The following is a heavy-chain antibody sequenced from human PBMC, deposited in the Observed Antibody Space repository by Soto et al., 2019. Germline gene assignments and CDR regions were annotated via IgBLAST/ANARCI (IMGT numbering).Heavy chain of an antibody. V-gene: IGHV1-8*01. J-gene: IGHJ4*02. CDR1: GSSFPSYD. CDR3: VMRSNYYDSSGYSY. Sequence: QVQLVQSGAEVKKPGASVKVSCKASGSSFPSYDLNWVGQATGQGLEWMGWMNPKSGKTGNAPKFQGRISMTRNTSKPTAYMELSSLRSEDTAVYYCVMRSNYYDSSGYSYWGQGTLVTVSS. D-gene: IGHD3-22*01. CDR2: MNPKSGKT.